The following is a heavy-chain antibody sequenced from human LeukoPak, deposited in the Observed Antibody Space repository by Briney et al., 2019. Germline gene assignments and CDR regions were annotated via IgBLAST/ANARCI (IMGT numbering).Heavy chain of an antibody. Sequence: PSETLSLTCTVSGGSISSGGYYWSWIRQHPGKGLEWIGYIYYSGSTYYNPSLKSRVTISVDTSKNQFSLKLSSVTAADTAAYYCARGPGYCSSTSCYEFDYWGQGTLVTVSS. D-gene: IGHD2-2*01. CDR1: GGSISSGGYY. CDR2: IYYSGST. CDR3: ARGPGYCSSTSCYEFDY. V-gene: IGHV4-31*03. J-gene: IGHJ4*02.